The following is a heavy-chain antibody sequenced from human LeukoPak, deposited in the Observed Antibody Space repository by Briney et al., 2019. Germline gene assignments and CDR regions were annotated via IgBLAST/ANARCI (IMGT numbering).Heavy chain of an antibody. CDR3: ARHNQLSLVPDAFDM. V-gene: IGHV5-51*01. J-gene: IGHJ3*02. CDR1: GYLLTNYW. CDR2: IYPAYSDT. D-gene: IGHD2-2*01. Sequence: WESLKISCQVSGYLLTNYWIGWVRQMPGKGLESMWIIYPAYSDTTYSPPFQGQVTISADKSISTVYLQWRSLRASDTAMYYCARHNQLSLVPDAFDMWGQGTMVTVSS.